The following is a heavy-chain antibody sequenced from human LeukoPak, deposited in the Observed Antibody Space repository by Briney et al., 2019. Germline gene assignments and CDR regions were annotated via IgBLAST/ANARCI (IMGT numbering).Heavy chain of an antibody. V-gene: IGHV3-74*01. D-gene: IGHD5-18*01. CDR1: GFTFSSYW. Sequence: GGSLRLSCAACGFTFSSYWMHWVRQAPGKGLVWVSRIKSDGSTTTYADSVKGRFTISRDNAKNTLYLQMNSLRAEDTAVYYCARVVDTHFDYWGQGTLVTVSS. J-gene: IGHJ4*02. CDR2: IKSDGSTT. CDR3: ARVVDTHFDY.